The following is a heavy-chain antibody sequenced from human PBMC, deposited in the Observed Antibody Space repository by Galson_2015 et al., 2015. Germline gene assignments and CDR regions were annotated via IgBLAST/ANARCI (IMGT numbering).Heavy chain of an antibody. V-gene: IGHV3-33*01. CDR3: ARGGGSYLVSGYFDY. CDR2: IWYDGSNK. CDR1: GFTFSSYG. J-gene: IGHJ4*02. Sequence: SLRLSCAASGFTFSSYGMHWVRQAPGKGLEWVAVIWYDGSNKYYADSVKGRFTISRDNSKNTLYLQMNSLRAEDTAVYYCARGGGSYLVSGYFDYWAREPWSPSPQ. D-gene: IGHD1-26*01.